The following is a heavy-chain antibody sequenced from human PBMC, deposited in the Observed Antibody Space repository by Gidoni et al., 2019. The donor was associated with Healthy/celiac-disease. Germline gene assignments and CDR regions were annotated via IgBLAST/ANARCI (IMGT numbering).Heavy chain of an antibody. Sequence: LPGGSLRLSCAASGFTFSDHYMDWVRQAPGKGLEWVGRTRNKANSYTTEYAASVKGRFTISRDDSKNSLYLQMNSLKTEDTAVYYCARTTYYYDSSGYENFDYWGQGTLVTVSS. CDR1: GFTFSDHY. V-gene: IGHV3-72*01. J-gene: IGHJ4*02. D-gene: IGHD3-22*01. CDR3: ARTTYYYDSSGYENFDY. CDR2: TRNKANSYTT.